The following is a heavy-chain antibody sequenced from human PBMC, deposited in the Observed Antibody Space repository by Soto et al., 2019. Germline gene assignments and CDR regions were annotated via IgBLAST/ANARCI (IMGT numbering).Heavy chain of an antibody. Sequence: PGESLKISCAASGLTFSNVWMNWVRQAPGKGLEWVGRIKSKTDGGTTGYAAPVKGRFTISRDDSKNTLYLQMNSLKIDDTAVYYCTRDTYYYDSSGYPLWVFDYWGQGTLVTVS. CDR2: IKSKTDGGTT. V-gene: IGHV3-15*07. J-gene: IGHJ4*02. D-gene: IGHD3-22*01. CDR1: GLTFSNVW. CDR3: TRDTYYYDSSGYPLWVFDY.